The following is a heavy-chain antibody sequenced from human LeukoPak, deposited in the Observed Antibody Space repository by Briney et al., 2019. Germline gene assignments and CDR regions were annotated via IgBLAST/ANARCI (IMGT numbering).Heavy chain of an antibody. J-gene: IGHJ4*02. D-gene: IGHD5-18*01. V-gene: IGHV1-18*01. CDR3: ARGYSYGYGPLDY. CDR2: ISTDNGNT. CDR1: GYSFTIYG. Sequence: ASVTVSFKASGYSFTIYGINWVRQAPGQGVEGMGCISTDNGNTDYAQNLQCRVTMTTDTSTSTAYMELRSLRSDDTAVYYCARGYSYGYGPLDYWGQGTLVTVSS.